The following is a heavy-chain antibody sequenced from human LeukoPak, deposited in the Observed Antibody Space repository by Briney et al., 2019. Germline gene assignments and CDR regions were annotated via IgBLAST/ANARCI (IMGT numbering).Heavy chain of an antibody. V-gene: IGHV3-64*01. Sequence: PGGSLRLSCAASGFTFSSYAMHWVRQAPGKGLEYVSAISSNGGSTYYANSVKGRFTISRDNSKNTLYLQMGSLRAEDMAVYYCARESARAVAASGPFDYWGQGTLVTVSS. CDR1: GFTFSSYA. J-gene: IGHJ4*02. CDR2: ISSNGGST. D-gene: IGHD6-19*01. CDR3: ARESARAVAASGPFDY.